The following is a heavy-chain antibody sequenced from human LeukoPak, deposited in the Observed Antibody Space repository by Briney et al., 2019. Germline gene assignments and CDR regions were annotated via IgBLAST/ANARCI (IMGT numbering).Heavy chain of an antibody. CDR1: GYTFTVYY. Sequence: ASVNVSFTSSGYTFTVYYMHWVRQAPGQGLEWMGWINPNSGGTNYAQKFQGRVTMTRDTSISTAYMELSRLRSDDTAVYYCARDRSDIVVDRDVFDYWGQGTLVTVSS. J-gene: IGHJ4*02. CDR3: ARDRSDIVVDRDVFDY. CDR2: INPNSGGT. V-gene: IGHV1-2*02. D-gene: IGHD2-15*01.